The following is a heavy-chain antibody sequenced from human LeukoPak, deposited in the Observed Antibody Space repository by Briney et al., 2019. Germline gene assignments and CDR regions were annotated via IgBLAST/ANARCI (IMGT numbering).Heavy chain of an antibody. V-gene: IGHV3-53*01. Sequence: GGSLRLSCAASGFTVSSNYMSWVRQAPGKGLEWVSVIYSGGSTYYADSVKGRFTISRDNAKNSLYLQMNSLRAEDTAVYYCARAQYCSSTSCYSPRGYMDVWGKGTTVTVSS. J-gene: IGHJ6*03. CDR1: GFTVSSNY. D-gene: IGHD2-2*01. CDR2: IYSGGST. CDR3: ARAQYCSSTSCYSPRGYMDV.